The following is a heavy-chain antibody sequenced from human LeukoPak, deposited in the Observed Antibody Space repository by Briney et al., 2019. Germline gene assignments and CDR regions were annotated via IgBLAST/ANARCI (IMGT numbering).Heavy chain of an antibody. J-gene: IGHJ6*03. Sequence: PGGSLRLSCAASGFTFSSYWMSWVRQAPGKGLEWVANIKQDGSEKYYVDSVKGRFTISRDNAKNSLYLQMNSLRAEDTAVYYCARASTYCDFWSGPMGYYYYMDVWGKGTTVTVSS. D-gene: IGHD3-3*01. CDR3: ARASTYCDFWSGPMGYYYYMDV. CDR1: GFTFSSYW. V-gene: IGHV3-7*01. CDR2: IKQDGSEK.